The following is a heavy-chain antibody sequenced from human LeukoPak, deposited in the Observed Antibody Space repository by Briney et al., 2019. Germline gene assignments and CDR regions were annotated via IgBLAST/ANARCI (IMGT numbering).Heavy chain of an antibody. V-gene: IGHV3-23*01. CDR2: ISGSGGST. J-gene: IGHJ4*02. CDR3: AKSGRDDYVWGSYRYTTFDY. D-gene: IGHD3-16*02. CDR1: GFTFSSYA. Sequence: GGSLRLSCAASGFTFSSYAMSWVRQAPGKGLEWVSAISGSGGSTYYADSVKGRFTISRDNSKNTLYLQMNSLRAEDTAVYYCAKSGRDDYVWGSYRYTTFDYWGQGTLVTVSS.